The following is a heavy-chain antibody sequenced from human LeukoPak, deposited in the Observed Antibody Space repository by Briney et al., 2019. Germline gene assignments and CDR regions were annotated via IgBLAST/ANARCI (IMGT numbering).Heavy chain of an antibody. Sequence: ETLSLTCAVYGGSFSGYYWSWVRQAPGKGLEWVSAISGSGGSTYYADSVKGRFTISRDNSKNTLYLQMNSLRAEDTAVYYCAKIGRSYDFWTGYYEEEVDYMDVWGKGTTVTVSS. CDR3: AKIGRSYDFWTGYYEEEVDYMDV. CDR2: ISGSGGST. CDR1: GGSFSGYY. J-gene: IGHJ6*03. V-gene: IGHV3-23*01. D-gene: IGHD3-3*01.